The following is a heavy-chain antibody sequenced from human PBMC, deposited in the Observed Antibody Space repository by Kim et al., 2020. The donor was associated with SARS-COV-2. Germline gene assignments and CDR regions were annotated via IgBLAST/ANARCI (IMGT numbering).Heavy chain of an antibody. D-gene: IGHD2-15*01. CDR3: ARDARYCSGGSCYVEAFDI. J-gene: IGHJ3*02. V-gene: IGHV3-53*01. CDR1: GFTVSSNY. Sequence: GGSLRLSCAASGFTVSSNYMSWVRQAPGKGLEWVSVIYSGGSTYYADSVKGRFTISRDNSKNTLYLQMNSLRAEDTAVYYCARDARYCSGGSCYVEAFDIWGQGTMVTVSS. CDR2: IYSGGST.